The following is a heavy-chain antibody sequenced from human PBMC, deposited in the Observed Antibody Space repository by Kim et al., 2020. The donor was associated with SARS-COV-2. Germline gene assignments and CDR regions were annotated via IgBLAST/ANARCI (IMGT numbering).Heavy chain of an antibody. V-gene: IGHV4-59*01. J-gene: IGHJ5*02. CDR1: GGSISSYY. Sequence: SETLSLTCTVSGGSISSYYWSWIRQPPGKGLEWIGYIYYSGSTNYNPSLKSRVTISVDTSKNQFSLKLSSVTAADTAVYYCSRVLPRTISFGVSKWFDPWGQGPLVTVSS. CDR3: SRVLPRTISFGVSKWFDP. D-gene: IGHD3-10*01. CDR2: IYYSGST.